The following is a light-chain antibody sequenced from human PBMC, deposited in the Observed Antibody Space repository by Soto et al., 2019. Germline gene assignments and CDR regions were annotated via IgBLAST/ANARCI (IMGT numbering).Light chain of an antibody. V-gene: IGKV1-5*03. CDR2: KAS. CDR1: QTINSW. CDR3: QHYNSYSEA. Sequence: DIQMTPSPSTLSGSVGDRVTITCRASQTINSWLAWYQQKPGKAPKLLIYKASYLQSWVPSTFSGSGSGTEFTLTISSLQPDDFATYYCQHYNSYSEAFGQGTKVDIK. J-gene: IGKJ1*01.